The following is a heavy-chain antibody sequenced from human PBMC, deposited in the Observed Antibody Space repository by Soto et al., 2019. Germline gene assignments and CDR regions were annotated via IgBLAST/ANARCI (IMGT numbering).Heavy chain of an antibody. D-gene: IGHD3-22*01. CDR3: GRTYYDSSGYYYFDY. V-gene: IGHV3-66*02. CDR1: GFHVGSNY. CDR2: IYSGGST. J-gene: IGHJ4*02. Sequence: GGSLSLSSTASGFHVGSNYMSWVRQAPGKGLEWVSVIYSGGSTYYADSVKGRFTISRDNSKNTLYLQMNSLRAEDTAVYYCGRTYYDSSGYYYFDYWGQGTLVTVSS.